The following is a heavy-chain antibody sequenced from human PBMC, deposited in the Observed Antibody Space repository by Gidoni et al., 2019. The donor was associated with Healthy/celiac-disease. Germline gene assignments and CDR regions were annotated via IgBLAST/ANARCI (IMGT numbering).Heavy chain of an antibody. CDR2: ISYDGSNK. D-gene: IGHD6-13*01. V-gene: IGHV3-30*04. J-gene: IGHJ4*02. Sequence: QVQLVESGGGVVQPGRSLRLSCAASGFPFSSYAMHWVRQAPGKGLEWVAVISYDGSNKYYADSVKGRFTISRDNSKNTLYLQMNSLRAEDTAVYYCARPTYPYLAAAHALDYWGQGTLVTVSS. CDR3: ARPTYPYLAAAHALDY. CDR1: GFPFSSYA.